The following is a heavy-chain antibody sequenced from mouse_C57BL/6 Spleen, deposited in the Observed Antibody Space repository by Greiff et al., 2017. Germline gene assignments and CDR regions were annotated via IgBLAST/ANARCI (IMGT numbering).Heavy chain of an antibody. J-gene: IGHJ3*01. CDR1: GFSLTSYG. Sequence: VQLQQSGPGLVQPSQSLSITCTVSGFSLTSYGVHWVRQSPGKGLEWLGVIWSGGSTDYNAAFISRLSISKDNSKSQVFFKMNSLQADDTAIYYCARNGDDYDEDWFAYWGQGTLVTVSA. CDR3: ARNGDDYDEDWFAY. D-gene: IGHD2-4*01. CDR2: IWSGGST. V-gene: IGHV2-2*01.